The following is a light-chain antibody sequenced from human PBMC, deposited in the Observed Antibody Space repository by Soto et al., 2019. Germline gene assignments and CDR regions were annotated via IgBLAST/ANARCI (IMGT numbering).Light chain of an antibody. Sequence: EIVMTQSPATLSVSPGEGATLSCWASQSVSSKLAWYQQKPGQAPRVLIYSASTRATGIPARFSGSGFGTEFTLTISSLQSEDFAVYYCQHYNDWPPTWTFGQGTKVDIK. CDR2: SAS. V-gene: IGKV3-15*01. CDR3: QHYNDWPPTWT. CDR1: QSVSSK. J-gene: IGKJ1*01.